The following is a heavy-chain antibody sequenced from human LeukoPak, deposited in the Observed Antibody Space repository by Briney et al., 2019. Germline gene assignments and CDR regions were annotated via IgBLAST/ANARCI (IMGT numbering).Heavy chain of an antibody. Sequence: ASVKVSCKVAGYTLIELSMHWVRQATGKGVEWMGGFDSEDGDTIYAHKFQGGVTITEDTSTDTAYMELSSLRSGDTAVYYCATACQVAATYYYWRQGTLITVSS. V-gene: IGHV1-24*01. CDR2: FDSEDGDT. CDR3: ATACQVAATYYY. J-gene: IGHJ4*02. CDR1: GYTLIELS. D-gene: IGHD2-15*01.